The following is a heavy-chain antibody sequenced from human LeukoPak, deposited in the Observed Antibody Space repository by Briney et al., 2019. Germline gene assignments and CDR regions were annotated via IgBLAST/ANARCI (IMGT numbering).Heavy chain of an antibody. CDR1: GGSISSYY. CDR3: ARDRGRGYYGSGSHLFDY. V-gene: IGHV4-4*07. D-gene: IGHD3-10*01. CDR2: IYTSGST. Sequence: SETLSLTCTVSGGSISSYYWSWIRQPAGKGLEWIGCIYTSGSTNYNPSLKSRVTMSVDTSKNQFSLKLSSVTAADTAVYYCARDRGRGYYGSGSHLFDYWGQGTLVTVSS. J-gene: IGHJ4*02.